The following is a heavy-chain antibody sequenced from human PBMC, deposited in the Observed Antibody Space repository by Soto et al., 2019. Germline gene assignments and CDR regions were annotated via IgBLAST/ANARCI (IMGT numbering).Heavy chain of an antibody. D-gene: IGHD5-12*01. CDR2: IPSRGRP. CDR3: ARDTYSGYDFGL. CDR1: GASVAGGSYY. Sequence: SETLSLTCSVSGASVAGGSYYWSWVRQHPGKGLEWIGYIPSRGRPFYNPSLTSRGTISADTSKNQLSLQLASVTAADTAVYYCARDTYSGYDFGLWGQGTLVTVSS. V-gene: IGHV4-30-4*01. J-gene: IGHJ5*02.